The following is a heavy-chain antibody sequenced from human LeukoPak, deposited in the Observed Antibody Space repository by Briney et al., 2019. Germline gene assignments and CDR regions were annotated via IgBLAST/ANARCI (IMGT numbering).Heavy chain of an antibody. CDR1: GFTFDDFT. J-gene: IGHJ4*02. CDR3: AKGGVVTAVVYYLDY. V-gene: IGHV3-43*01. CDR2: ITWDGSTT. D-gene: IGHD2-21*02. Sequence: GGSLRLSCAASGFTFDDFTLHWLRQAPGKSLEWVSLITWDGSTTYYTDSVKGRFTISRDNTKNALFLQMNNLTKEDTAFYYCAKGGVVTAVVYYLDYWGQGTLVSVSS.